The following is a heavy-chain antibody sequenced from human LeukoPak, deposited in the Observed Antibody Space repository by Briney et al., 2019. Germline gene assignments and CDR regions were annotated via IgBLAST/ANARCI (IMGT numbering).Heavy chain of an antibody. CDR1: GFTFSSYA. V-gene: IGHV3-23*01. J-gene: IGHJ4*02. CDR2: ISGSGGST. CDR3: AKDYIVVVPAAILYFDY. Sequence: GGSLRLSCAASGFTFSSYAMSWVRQAPGKGLEWVSAISGSGGSTYYADSVKGRFTISRDNSKNTLYLQMNSLRAEDTAVYYCAKDYIVVVPAAILYFDYWGQETLVTVSS. D-gene: IGHD2-2*01.